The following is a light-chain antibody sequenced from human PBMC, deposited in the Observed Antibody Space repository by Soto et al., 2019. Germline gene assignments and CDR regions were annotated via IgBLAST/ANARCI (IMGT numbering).Light chain of an antibody. CDR1: TSDVGSYNY. CDR2: DVS. Sequence: QSVLTQPASVSGSPGQSITISCTGTTSDVGSYNYVSWYQQHPGIAPKLIIYDVSNRPSGVSNRFSGSKSGNTASLTISGLQAEDEADYYCSSYTSSTTLVIFGGGTKVTVL. CDR3: SSYTSSTTLVI. V-gene: IGLV2-14*01. J-gene: IGLJ2*01.